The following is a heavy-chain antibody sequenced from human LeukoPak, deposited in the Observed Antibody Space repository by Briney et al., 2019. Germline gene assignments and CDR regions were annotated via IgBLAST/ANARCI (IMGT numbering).Heavy chain of an antibody. CDR2: IYYSGST. Sequence: SETLSLTCTVSGGSISSYYLSWIRQPPGKGLEWIGYIYYSGSTNYNPSLKSRVTISVDTSKNQFSLKLSSVTAADTAVYYCARDQLGGYYYDYWGQGTLVTVSS. CDR3: ARDQLGGYYYDY. D-gene: IGHD3-22*01. V-gene: IGHV4-59*01. J-gene: IGHJ4*02. CDR1: GGSISSYY.